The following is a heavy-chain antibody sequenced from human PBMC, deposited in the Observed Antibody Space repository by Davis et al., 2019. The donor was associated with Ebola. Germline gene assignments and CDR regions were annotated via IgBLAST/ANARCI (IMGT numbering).Heavy chain of an antibody. V-gene: IGHV3-23*01. Sequence: LSLTCAASGFTFSSYAMSWVRQAPGKGLEWVSAISGSGGSTYYGESVKGRFTISRDNSKNTLYLQMNSLRVDDTAVYYCARDLWFGELSDCWGQGTLVTVSS. CDR3: ARDLWFGELSDC. J-gene: IGHJ4*02. CDR1: GFTFSSYA. CDR2: ISGSGGST. D-gene: IGHD3-10*01.